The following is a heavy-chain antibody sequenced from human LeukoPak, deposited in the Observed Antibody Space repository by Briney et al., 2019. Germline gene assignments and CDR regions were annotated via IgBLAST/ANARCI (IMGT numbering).Heavy chain of an antibody. CDR3: AKAPVYYDSSGYDYFDY. CDR2: ISGSGGST. J-gene: IGHJ4*02. D-gene: IGHD3-22*01. CDR1: GFTFSSYA. Sequence: GGSLRLSCAASGFTFSSYAMSWVRQAPGKGLEWVSAISGSGGSTYYADSVKGRFTISRDNSKNTLYLQMNSLRAEDTVVYYCAKAPVYYDSSGYDYFDYWGQGTLVTVSS. V-gene: IGHV3-23*01.